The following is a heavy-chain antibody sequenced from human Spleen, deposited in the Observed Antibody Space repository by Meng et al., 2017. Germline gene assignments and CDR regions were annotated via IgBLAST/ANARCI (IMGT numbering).Heavy chain of an antibody. V-gene: IGHV4-4*02. CDR2: TPHRGSS. CDR3: LRGSGGSV. Sequence: QVQLQQWGAGLWRPSYTLSLTCAVPGDSITNQNWWAWGRQPPGKGLEWIGETPHRGSSAYNPSLKSRVSMSIDKSKNQFSLNLTSVTAAYTAVYHCLRGSGGSVWGQGILVTVSS. CDR1: GDSITNQNW. J-gene: IGHJ1*01. D-gene: IGHD3-10*01.